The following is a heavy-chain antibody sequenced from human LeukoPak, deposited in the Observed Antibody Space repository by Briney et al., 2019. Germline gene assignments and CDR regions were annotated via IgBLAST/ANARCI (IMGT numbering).Heavy chain of an antibody. CDR2: LYSDGTT. V-gene: IGHV3-53*01. D-gene: IGHD5-18*01. J-gene: IGHJ4*02. CDR1: GFTVSSTY. CDR3: ARGGGYSYGSVDY. Sequence: GGSLRLSCAASGFTVSSTYMSWVRQAPGKGLEWVSLLYSDGTTQYADSVRGRFTISRDSSRNTLYLQMNSLRAEDTAVYYCARGGGYSYGSVDYWGQGTLVTVSS.